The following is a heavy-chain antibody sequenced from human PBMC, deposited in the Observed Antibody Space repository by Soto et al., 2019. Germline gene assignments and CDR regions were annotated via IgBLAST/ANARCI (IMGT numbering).Heavy chain of an antibody. CDR2: INPNVGGT. CDR1: GYTFSDYY. V-gene: IGHV1-2*02. Sequence: QVQLVQSGAEVKKPGASVYVSCKASGYTFSDYYVHWVRQAPGQGLEWMGWINPNVGGTNYARKFQGRVTMTRDTSISTVYMKLTRLSPGDTAIYYCASGGREVPRIPYDTWGQGTRVTVSS. D-gene: IGHD3-16*01. CDR3: ASGGREVPRIPYDT. J-gene: IGHJ5*02.